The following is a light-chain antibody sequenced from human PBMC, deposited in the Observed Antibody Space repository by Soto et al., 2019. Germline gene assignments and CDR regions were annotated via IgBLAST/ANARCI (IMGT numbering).Light chain of an antibody. J-gene: IGLJ1*01. CDR2: DVS. CDR1: SSDVGGYNY. CDR3: SSYTSSSTYV. Sequence: QSALTQPASVSGSPGQSITISCTGTSSDVGGYNYVSWYQQHPGKAPKLMIYDVSNRPSGVSNRFSGSKSGNTASLTISGFQAEDEADYYCSSYTSSSTYVFATGTKVTVL. V-gene: IGLV2-14*01.